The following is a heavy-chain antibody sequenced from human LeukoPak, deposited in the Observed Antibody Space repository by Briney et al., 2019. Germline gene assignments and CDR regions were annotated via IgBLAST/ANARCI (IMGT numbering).Heavy chain of an antibody. CDR1: GGSISSGGYY. J-gene: IGHJ6*02. D-gene: IGHD3-16*01. CDR3: AAKGIYGYYGMDV. CDR2: IYYSGST. V-gene: IGHV4-31*03. Sequence: SQTLSLTCTVSGGSISSGGYYWSWIRQHPGKGLEWIGYIYYSGSTYYNPSLKSRVTISVDTSKNQFSLKLSSVTAADTAVYYCAAKGIYGYYGMDVWGQGTTVTVSS.